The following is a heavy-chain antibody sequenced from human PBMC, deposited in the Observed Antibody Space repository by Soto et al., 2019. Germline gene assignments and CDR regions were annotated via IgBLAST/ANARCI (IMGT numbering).Heavy chain of an antibody. D-gene: IGHD3-10*01. CDR3: AAELGFGKLSVV. CDR1: GDTFKNCV. J-gene: IGHJ6*02. Sequence: SVKVSCKASGDTFKNCVISWVRRAPGQGLEWMGGIIPLFGTTDFAQRFQGRLTITTDESTTTAYMELSRLRSEDTATYHCAAELGFGKLSVVWGQGTTVTV. V-gene: IGHV1-69*05. CDR2: IIPLFGTT.